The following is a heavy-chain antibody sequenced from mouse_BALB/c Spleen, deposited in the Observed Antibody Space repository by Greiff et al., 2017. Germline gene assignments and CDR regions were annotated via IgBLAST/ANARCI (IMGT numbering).Heavy chain of an antibody. CDR1: GFTFTDYY. Sequence: DVMLVESGGGLVQPGGSLRLSCATSGFTFTDYYMSWVRQPPGKALEWLGFIRNKANGYTTEYSASVKGRFTISRDNSQSILYLQMNTLRAEDSATYYCARGYYGIYIWFAYWGQGTLVTVSA. J-gene: IGHJ3*01. D-gene: IGHD2-1*01. CDR2: IRNKANGYTT. V-gene: IGHV7-3*02. CDR3: ARGYYGIYIWFAY.